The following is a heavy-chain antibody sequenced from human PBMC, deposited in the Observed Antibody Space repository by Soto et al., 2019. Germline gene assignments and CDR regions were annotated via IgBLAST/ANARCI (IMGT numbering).Heavy chain of an antibody. CDR3: ARDRPLGCSGGSGPSRGVDFFDY. Sequence: QVQLVQSGAEVKKPGASVKVSCKASGYTFTSYGISWVRQAPGQGLEWMGWISAYNGNTNYAQKLQGRVTMTTDTSTGPAYMELRSLRSDGTAVYYCARDRPLGCSGGSGPSRGVDFFDYWGQGTLVTVSS. CDR1: GYTFTSYG. J-gene: IGHJ4*02. D-gene: IGHD2-15*01. V-gene: IGHV1-18*01. CDR2: ISAYNGNT.